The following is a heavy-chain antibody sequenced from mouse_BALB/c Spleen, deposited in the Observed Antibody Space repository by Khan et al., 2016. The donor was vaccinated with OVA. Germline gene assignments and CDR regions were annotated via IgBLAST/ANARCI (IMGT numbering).Heavy chain of an antibody. CDR1: GFSLTNYG. Sequence: VQLQESGPGLVAPSQSLSITCAISGFSLTNYGVHCDRLPPGKGLEWLVVIWGDGSTTYNSALKSRLSINKDNSKSQVFLKMNSLQTEDTAMYYGARQPYYHYYVMDYWGQGTSVTVSS. CDR2: IWGDGST. D-gene: IGHD2-10*01. CDR3: ARQPYYHYYVMDY. V-gene: IGHV2-6-1*01. J-gene: IGHJ4*01.